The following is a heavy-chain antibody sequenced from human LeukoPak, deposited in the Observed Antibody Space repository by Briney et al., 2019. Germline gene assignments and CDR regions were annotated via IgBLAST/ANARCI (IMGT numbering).Heavy chain of an antibody. CDR2: INHSGST. V-gene: IGHV4-34*01. D-gene: IGHD2-2*01. CDR1: GGSFSGYY. Sequence: SETLSLTCAVYGGSFSGYYWSWIRQPPGKGLEWIGEINHSGSTNYNPSLKSRVTISVDTSKNQFSLKLSSVTDADTAVYYCAQYQLPSYYYYGMDVWGQGTTVTVSS. CDR3: AQYQLPSYYYYGMDV. J-gene: IGHJ6*02.